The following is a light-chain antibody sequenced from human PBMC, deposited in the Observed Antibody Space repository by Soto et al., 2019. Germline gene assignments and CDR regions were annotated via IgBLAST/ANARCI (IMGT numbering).Light chain of an antibody. CDR1: QTVSGS. CDR2: GAS. V-gene: IGKV3-15*01. Sequence: EIVMTQSPATLSLSPGERATLSCRASQTVSGSLAWYQQKPGQAPRLFIYGASTRATGIPARFSGSGSGTEFTLTISSLQSEDFAVYYCQQYADWPRTFGQGTKVEIK. CDR3: QQYADWPRT. J-gene: IGKJ1*01.